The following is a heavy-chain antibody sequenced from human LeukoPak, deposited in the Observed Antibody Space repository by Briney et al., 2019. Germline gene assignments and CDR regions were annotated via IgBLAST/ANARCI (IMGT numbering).Heavy chain of an antibody. CDR1: GFTFNDYY. J-gene: IGHJ4*02. CDR3: ASGLLLPRFDC. CDR2: ISSSAAYA. V-gene: IGHV3-11*06. Sequence: GGSLRLSCAASGFTFNDYYMSWIRQAPGKGLEWLSYISSSAAYADYAASVKGRFTLSRDNAKDLLYLQMDNLRVEDTAVYYCASGLLLPRFDCWGQGTLVTVSS. D-gene: IGHD2-15*01.